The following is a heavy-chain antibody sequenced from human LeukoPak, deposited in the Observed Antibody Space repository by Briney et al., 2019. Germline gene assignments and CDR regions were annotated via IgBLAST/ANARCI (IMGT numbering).Heavy chain of an antibody. Sequence: GRSLRLSCAASGFTFRSYAMHGVRQAPGKGLEWVAVISYDGSNKYYADSVKGRFTISRDNSKNTLYLQMNSLRAEDTAVYYCARDRDSSSWYVFDYWGQGTLVTVSS. CDR1: GFTFRSYA. CDR3: ARDRDSSSWYVFDY. D-gene: IGHD6-13*01. J-gene: IGHJ4*02. CDR2: ISYDGSNK. V-gene: IGHV3-30-3*01.